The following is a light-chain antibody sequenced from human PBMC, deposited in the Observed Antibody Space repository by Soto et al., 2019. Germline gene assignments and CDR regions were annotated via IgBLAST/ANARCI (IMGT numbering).Light chain of an antibody. Sequence: QSVLTQPPSVSGAPGQRVTISCTGSSSNIGAGYDVHWYQQLPGTAPKLLIYVNINRPSGVPDRFSGSKSGTSASLAITGLQAEEEDDYYCQSYDSSLSVVFGGGTKLTVL. CDR1: SSNIGAGYD. CDR3: QSYDSSLSVV. J-gene: IGLJ2*01. V-gene: IGLV1-40*01. CDR2: VNI.